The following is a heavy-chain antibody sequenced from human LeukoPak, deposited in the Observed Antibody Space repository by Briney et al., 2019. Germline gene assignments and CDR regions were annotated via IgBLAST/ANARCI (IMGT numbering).Heavy chain of an antibody. CDR1: GGSISGYY. CDR2: IYYSGNT. V-gene: IGHV4-59*01. J-gene: IGHJ4*02. D-gene: IGHD3-9*01. CDR3: ARLYYDILAVDY. Sequence: SETLSLTCTVSGGSISGYYWSWIRQPPGKGLEWIGYIYYSGNTNYNPSLKSRVTISVDTSKNQFSLNLSSVTAADTAVYYCARLYYDILAVDYWGQGTLVTVSS.